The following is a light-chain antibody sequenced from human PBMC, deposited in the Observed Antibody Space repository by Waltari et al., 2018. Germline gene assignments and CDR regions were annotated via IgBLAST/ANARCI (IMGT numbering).Light chain of an antibody. CDR3: QQYRTFPWT. CDR2: QAS. J-gene: IGKJ1*01. V-gene: IGKV1-5*03. Sequence: DIQMTQSPSTLSASVGDRVIITCRASQTIDRWLAWYQHIPGKAPKLLISQASLLESGVPSRFSGIGSATEFSLTITTLQPDDFATYYCQQYRTFPWTFGQGTTVDSK. CDR1: QTIDRW.